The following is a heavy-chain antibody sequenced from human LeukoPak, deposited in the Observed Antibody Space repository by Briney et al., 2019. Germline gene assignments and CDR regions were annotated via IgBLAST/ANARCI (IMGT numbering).Heavy chain of an antibody. D-gene: IGHD6-19*01. CDR3: ARDLRYSSGWYHGY. CDR2: IYYSGST. Sequence: SETLSLTCTVSGGSISSYYWSWIRQPPGKGLEWIGYIYYSGSTNYNPSLKSRVTMSVDTSKNQFSLKLSSVTAADTAVYYCARDLRYSSGWYHGYWGQGTLVTVSS. CDR1: GGSISSYY. V-gene: IGHV4-59*12. J-gene: IGHJ4*02.